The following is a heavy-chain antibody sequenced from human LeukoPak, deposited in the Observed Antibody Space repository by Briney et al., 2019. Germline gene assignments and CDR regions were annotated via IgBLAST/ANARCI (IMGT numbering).Heavy chain of an antibody. J-gene: IGHJ4*02. Sequence: PGGSLRLSCAASGFTFSSYGMHWVRQAPGKGLEWVANIKQDGSEKYYVDSVKGRFTISRDNAKNSLYLQMNSLRAEDTAVYYCASGSHFDYWGQGTLVTVSS. CDR3: ASGSHFDY. CDR2: IKQDGSEK. V-gene: IGHV3-7*01. CDR1: GFTFSSYG.